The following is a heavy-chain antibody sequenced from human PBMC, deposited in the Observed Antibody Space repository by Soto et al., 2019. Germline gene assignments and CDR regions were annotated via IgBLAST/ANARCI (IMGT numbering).Heavy chain of an antibody. V-gene: IGHV3-48*03. CDR2: ISGSGDTI. J-gene: IGHJ5*02. Sequence: GGSLRLSCEASGFTFGSFQMNWVRQAPGRGLEWISHISGSGDTIYYADSVKGRFTISRDNAKDSLYLQMNSLRAEDTAIYYCARDYSNPRGRFDPCGQGTLVTVYS. D-gene: IGHD4-4*01. CDR1: GFTFGSFQ. CDR3: ARDYSNPRGRFDP.